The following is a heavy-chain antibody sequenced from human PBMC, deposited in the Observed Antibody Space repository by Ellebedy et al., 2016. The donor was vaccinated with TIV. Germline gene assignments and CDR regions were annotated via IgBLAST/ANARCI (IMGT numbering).Heavy chain of an antibody. CDR3: ATRVRKDRLGIAAAGPIYYYYYGMDV. CDR2: FDPEDGET. V-gene: IGHV1-24*01. D-gene: IGHD6-13*01. J-gene: IGHJ6*02. Sequence: AASVKVSCKVSGYTLTELSMHWVRQAPGKGLEWMGGFDPEDGETIYAQKFQGRVTMTEDTSTDTAYMELSSLRSEDTAVYYCATRVRKDRLGIAAAGPIYYYYYGMDVWGQGTTVTVSS. CDR1: GYTLTELS.